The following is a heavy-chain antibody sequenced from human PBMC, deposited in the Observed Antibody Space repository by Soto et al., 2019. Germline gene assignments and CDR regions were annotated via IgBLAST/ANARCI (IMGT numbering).Heavy chain of an antibody. D-gene: IGHD3-22*01. CDR3: TTACPGYDSSGYYR. CDR2: IKSKTDGGTA. V-gene: IGHV3-15*01. J-gene: IGHJ4*02. CDR1: GFTFSNAW. Sequence: PGGSRRLSCAASGFTFSNAWMSWVRQAPGKGLEWVGRIKSKTDGGTADYAAPVKGRFTISRDDSKNTVYLQMTSLKSAHTAVYCCTTACPGYDSSGYYRWGQGTLVTVSS.